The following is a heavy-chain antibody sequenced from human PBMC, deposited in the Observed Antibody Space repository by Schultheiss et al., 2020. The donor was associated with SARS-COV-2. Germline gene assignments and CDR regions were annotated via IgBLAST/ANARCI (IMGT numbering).Heavy chain of an antibody. CDR3: ARGEGSGSLDAFDI. J-gene: IGHJ3*02. CDR1: GDSVSSNSGA. CDR2: TYYRSKWYT. Sequence: SQTLSLTCAISGDSVSSNSGAWNWIRQSPSRGLEWLGRTYYRSKWYTDYAVSVKSRITINPDTSKNQFSLQLNSVTPEDTAVYYCARGEGSGSLDAFDIWGQGTMVTVSS. D-gene: IGHD3-10*01. V-gene: IGHV6-1*01.